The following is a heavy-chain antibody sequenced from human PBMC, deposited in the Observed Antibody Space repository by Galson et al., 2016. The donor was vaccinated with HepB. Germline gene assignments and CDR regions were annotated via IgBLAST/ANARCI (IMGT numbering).Heavy chain of an antibody. J-gene: IGHJ4*02. CDR2: VYSGGSA. Sequence: SLRLSCATSGFTFSRYWMSWVRQAPEKGLQWVSVVYSGGSAYYADSVKGRFTISRDHSKNTLYPQMNSLRVEDTAVYYCARDSYYGSGILNDWGQGTLVTVSS. CDR3: ARDSYYGSGILND. V-gene: IGHV3-53*01. CDR1: GFTFSRYW. D-gene: IGHD3-10*01.